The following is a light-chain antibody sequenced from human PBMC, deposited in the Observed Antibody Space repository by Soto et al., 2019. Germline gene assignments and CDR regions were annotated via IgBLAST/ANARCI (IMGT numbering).Light chain of an antibody. V-gene: IGKV3-15*01. CDR2: GAS. CDR1: QSVSSN. CDR3: QQYGSSPRT. J-gene: IGKJ1*01. Sequence: EIVMTQSPATLSVSPGERATLSCRASQSVSSNLAWYQQKPGQAPRLLIYGASTRATGGPARFSGSGSGTDFTLTISRLEPEDFAVYCCQQYGSSPRTFGQGTKVEIK.